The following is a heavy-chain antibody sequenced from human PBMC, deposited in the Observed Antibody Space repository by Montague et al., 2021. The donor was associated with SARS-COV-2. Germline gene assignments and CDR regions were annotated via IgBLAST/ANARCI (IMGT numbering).Heavy chain of an antibody. CDR3: ARSRDWYLGN. J-gene: IGHJ4*02. CDR1: GXSISSGGYF. Sequence: SETLSLTCTVSGXSISSGGYFWGWIRQPPGKGLEWIASIHIGGTSYLNPSLKSRVTISIDSSKNQFSLNVTSVTAADTAVYFCARSRDWYLGNWGQGTLATVSS. D-gene: IGHD3-9*01. V-gene: IGHV4-39*07. CDR2: IHIGGTS.